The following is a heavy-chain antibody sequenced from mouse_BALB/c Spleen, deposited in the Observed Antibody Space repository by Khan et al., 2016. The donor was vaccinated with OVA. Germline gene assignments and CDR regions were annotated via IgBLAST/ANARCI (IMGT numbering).Heavy chain of an antibody. J-gene: IGHJ3*01. CDR3: ARNPFAY. CDR1: GYTFTNYW. Sequence: QVQLKQSGTELVRPGTSVKLSCKASGYTFTNYWMNWIKQRPEQGLEWIGRIDPDDSETHYNQDFKDKAILTVDKSSRTVYMQLSSLTSEDSAVYYCARNPFAYWGQGTLVTVSA. V-gene: IGHV1-52*01. CDR2: IDPDDSET.